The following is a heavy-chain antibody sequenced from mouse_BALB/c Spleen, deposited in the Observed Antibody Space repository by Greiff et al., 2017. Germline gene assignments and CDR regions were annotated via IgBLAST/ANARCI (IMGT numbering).Heavy chain of an antibody. Sequence: EVQLQQSGTVLARPGASVKMSCKASGYSFTSYWMHWVKQRPGQGLEWIGAIYPGNSDTSYNQKFKGKAKLTAVTSASTAYMELSSLTNEDSAVYYCTRGGINLAITTFDYWGQGTTLTVSS. CDR3: TRGGINLAITTFDY. V-gene: IGHV1-5*01. CDR1: GYSFTSYW. CDR2: IYPGNSDT. D-gene: IGHD2-4*01. J-gene: IGHJ2*01.